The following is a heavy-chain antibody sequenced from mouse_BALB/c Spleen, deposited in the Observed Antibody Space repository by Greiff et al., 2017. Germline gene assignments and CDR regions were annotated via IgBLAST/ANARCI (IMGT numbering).Heavy chain of an antibody. CDR1: GFSLTSYG. D-gene: IGHD1-1*01. CDR3: ARDWTVVEEGFAY. J-gene: IGHJ3*01. Sequence: VQLVESGPGLVPPSQSLSITCTVSGFSLTSYGVHWVRQPPGKGLEWLGVIWAGGSTNYNSALMSSLSISKDNSKSQVFLKMNSLQTDDTAMYYCARDWTVVEEGFAYWGQGTLVTVSA. CDR2: IWAGGST. V-gene: IGHV2-9*02.